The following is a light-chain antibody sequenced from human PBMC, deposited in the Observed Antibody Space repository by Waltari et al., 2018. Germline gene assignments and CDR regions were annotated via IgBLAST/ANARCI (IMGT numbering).Light chain of an antibody. CDR1: QIISNNY. J-gene: IGKJ3*01. V-gene: IGKV3-20*01. CDR3: QQYGGSPPVT. CDR2: HAS. Sequence: EIVLTQSPGTLSLYPGERAALPCRASQIISNNYLAWYQQKPGQAPRRLIYHASPKAAGIPDRFSASGSGTDVTLTISRLEPEDFAVYYCQQYGGSPPVTFGPGTKVVVK.